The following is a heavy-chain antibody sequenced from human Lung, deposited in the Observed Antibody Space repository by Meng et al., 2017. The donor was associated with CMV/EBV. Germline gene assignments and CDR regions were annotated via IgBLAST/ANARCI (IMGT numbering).Heavy chain of an antibody. CDR3: ARGGNFDP. V-gene: IGHV7-4-1*02. J-gene: IGHJ5*02. D-gene: IGHD2/OR15-2a*01. Sequence: QVQLVKSGSELKKPGASVKVSCKASGYTFSTYTINWVRQAHGRGLEWMRWISTNTGTPTYTQGFTGRFVFSLGTSVSTAYLQISSLKAEDTAVYYCARGGNFDPWGQGTLVTVSS. CDR2: ISTNTGTP. CDR1: GYTFSTYT.